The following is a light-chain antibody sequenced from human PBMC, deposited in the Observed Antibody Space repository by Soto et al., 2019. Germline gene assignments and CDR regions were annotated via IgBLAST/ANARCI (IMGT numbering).Light chain of an antibody. V-gene: IGKV3-20*01. J-gene: IGKJ1*01. CDR2: GAS. Sequence: EIVLTQSPGTLSLSPGERAILSCRASQSVTNNYLAWYQQKPGQPPRLIIYGASSRATGIPDRFSGSGSGTDFTLTITRLEPEDFAVYFCQHYDTSPPPRFGQGTRVDVK. CDR3: QHYDTSPPPR. CDR1: QSVTNNY.